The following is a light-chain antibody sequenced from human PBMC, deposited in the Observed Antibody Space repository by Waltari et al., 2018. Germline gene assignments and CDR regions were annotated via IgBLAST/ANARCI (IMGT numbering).Light chain of an antibody. CDR1: QSSSEN. CDR3: QQSYT. J-gene: IGKJ4*01. CDR2: GAS. V-gene: IGKV1-39*01. Sequence: VTSTSRASQSSSENLNWYQQKRGKAPKQLSYGASSLQSGVPARFSGSGSGTDFTLSITSLQPEDSATYYCQQSYTFGGGTKVEIK.